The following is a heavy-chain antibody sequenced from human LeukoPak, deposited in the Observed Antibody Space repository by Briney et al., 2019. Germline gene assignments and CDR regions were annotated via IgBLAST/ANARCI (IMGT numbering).Heavy chain of an antibody. V-gene: IGHV3-23*01. CDR2: ISGAGP. CDR1: GLTFSAYG. D-gene: IGHD4-17*01. Sequence: GGSLRLSCAASGLTFSAYGVTWVRQAPGKGLELVSSISGAGPYYADSVKGRFTISRDNSENTLFLQMNSLRADDTAVYYCCKDPNGDYVGAFDMWGPGTKVTVYS. J-gene: IGHJ3*02. CDR3: CKDPNGDYVGAFDM.